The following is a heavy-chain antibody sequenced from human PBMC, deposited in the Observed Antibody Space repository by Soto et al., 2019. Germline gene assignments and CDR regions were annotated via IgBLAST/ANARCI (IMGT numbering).Heavy chain of an antibody. D-gene: IGHD3-10*01. J-gene: IGHJ4*02. CDR3: AHSGGSGSYSDFDQ. V-gene: IGHV2-5*02. CDR1: GFSLSTSGVG. Sequence: QITLKASGPTLVKPTQTLTLTCSFSGFSLSTSGVGLGWIHQPPGKALEWLALIFWDDDKRYSPSLKSRLTIPKDPSKNPVVLTMTNIDPVDTATYDCAHSGGSGSYSDFDQWGQGTLVTVSS. CDR2: IFWDDDK.